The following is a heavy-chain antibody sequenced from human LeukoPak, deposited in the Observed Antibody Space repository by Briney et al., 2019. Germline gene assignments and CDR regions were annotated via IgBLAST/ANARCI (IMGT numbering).Heavy chain of an antibody. CDR3: ARDAKGHGCPDY. D-gene: IGHD5-24*01. CDR1: GFAFSDYN. Sequence: GGSLRLSCVASGFAFSDYNVHWVRQAPGKGLEWVSFISSSSSYIYYAESVKGRFTISRDNAKNSLYLQMDSLTVDDTAVYYCARDAKGHGCPDYWGQGTLVTVSP. CDR2: ISSSSSYI. V-gene: IGHV3-21*01. J-gene: IGHJ4*02.